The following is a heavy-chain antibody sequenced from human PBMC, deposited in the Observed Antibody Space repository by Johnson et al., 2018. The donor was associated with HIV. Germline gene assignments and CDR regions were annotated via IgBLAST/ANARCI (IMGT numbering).Heavy chain of an antibody. D-gene: IGHD5-24*01. V-gene: IGHV3-74*03. CDR2: INSDGSST. CDR1: GFTFSTNW. CDR3: ARDHSRDEAFDI. Sequence: EQLVESGGDLVQPGGSLRLSCVGSGFTFSTNWMHWVRQAPGKGLVWVSRINSDGSSTSYADSVKGRFTISRDNARNSLYLQMNSLRAEDTAVYYCARDHSRDEAFDIWGQGTMVTVSS. J-gene: IGHJ3*02.